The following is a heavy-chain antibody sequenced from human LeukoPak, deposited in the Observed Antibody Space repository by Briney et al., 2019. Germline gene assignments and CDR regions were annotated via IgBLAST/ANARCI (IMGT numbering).Heavy chain of an antibody. V-gene: IGHV3-23*01. Sequence: GGSLRLSCAASGFTFSSYAMSWVRQAPGKGLEWVSAISGSGGSTYYADSVKGRFTISRDNSKNTLYLQMNSLRAEDTAVYYCAKSEGYCSSTSCYYADYWGQRTLVTVSS. CDR2: ISGSGGST. J-gene: IGHJ4*02. CDR3: AKSEGYCSSTSCYYADY. CDR1: GFTFSSYA. D-gene: IGHD2-2*01.